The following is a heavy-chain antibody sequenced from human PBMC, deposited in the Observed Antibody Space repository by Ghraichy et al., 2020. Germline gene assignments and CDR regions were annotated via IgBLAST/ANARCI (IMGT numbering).Heavy chain of an antibody. CDR1: GFTFGSYS. D-gene: IGHD1-20*01. CDR2: IGGTTSTI. J-gene: IGHJ4*02. V-gene: IGHV3-48*02. Sequence: GESLNISCAASGFTFGSYSMNWVRQAPGKGLEWVSYIGGTTSTIYYADSVKGRFTISRDNAKNTLYLQMDSLRDDDTAVYYCVRDLVLSGTLWHWGQGTLVTVSS. CDR3: VRDLVLSGTLWH.